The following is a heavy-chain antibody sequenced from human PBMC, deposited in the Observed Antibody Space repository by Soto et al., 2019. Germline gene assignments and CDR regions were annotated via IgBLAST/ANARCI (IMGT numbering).Heavy chain of an antibody. D-gene: IGHD3-10*01. Sequence: QLQLQESGPGLVKPSETLSLTCTVSGGSISISRYYWGWIRQPPGKGLEWIGRIYYSGSTYYNPSLKSRVTISVDTSNNQFSLKLSSLTAADTAVYYCATLWGQDWGQGNLVTVSS. J-gene: IGHJ4*02. V-gene: IGHV4-39*01. CDR1: GGSISISRYY. CDR2: IYYSGST. CDR3: ATLWGQD.